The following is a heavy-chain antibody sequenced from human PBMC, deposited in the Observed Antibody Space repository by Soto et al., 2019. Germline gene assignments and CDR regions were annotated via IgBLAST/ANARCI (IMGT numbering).Heavy chain of an antibody. D-gene: IGHD2-15*01. CDR1: GASISASSDF. V-gene: IGHV4-39*07. J-gene: IGHJ6*03. CDR3: ARDSLVGWTYYYYMDV. Sequence: SETLSLTCSVSGASISASSDFWGWIRQAPGKGLEWIGNVYQSGTTRLNPSLKSRVTISVDTSKNQFSLKLSSVTAADTAVYYCARDSLVGWTYYYYMDVWGKGTTVTVSS. CDR2: VYQSGTT.